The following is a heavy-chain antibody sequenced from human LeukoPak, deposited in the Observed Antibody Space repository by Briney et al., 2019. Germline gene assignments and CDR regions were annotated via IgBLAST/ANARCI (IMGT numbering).Heavy chain of an antibody. V-gene: IGHV4-59*11. CDR3: ARVSIAVAEIDY. CDR2: IYSSGST. CDR1: GGSISTHY. J-gene: IGHJ4*02. Sequence: SETLSLTCTVSGGSISTHYWSWIRQPPGRGLEWIGYIYSSGSTNHNPSLKSRVTISVDTSKNQFSLKMTSVTAADTAVYYCARVSIAVAEIDYWGQGTLVTVSS. D-gene: IGHD6-19*01.